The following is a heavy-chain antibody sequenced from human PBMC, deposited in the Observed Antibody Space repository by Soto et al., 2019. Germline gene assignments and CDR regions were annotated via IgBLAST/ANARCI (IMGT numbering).Heavy chain of an antibody. CDR2: IYSGGST. J-gene: IGHJ4*02. CDR1: GFTFSSYG. V-gene: IGHV3-23*03. Sequence: EVQLLESGGGLVQPGGSLRLSCAASGFTFSSYGMSWVRQAPGKGLEWVSVIYSGGSTYYADSVKGRFTISRDNSKNTLYLQMNSLRPEDTAVYYCARALVGATDYWGQGTLVTVSS. CDR3: ARALVGATDY. D-gene: IGHD1-26*01.